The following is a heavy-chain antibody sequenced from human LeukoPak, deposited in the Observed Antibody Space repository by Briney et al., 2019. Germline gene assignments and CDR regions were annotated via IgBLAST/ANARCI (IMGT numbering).Heavy chain of an antibody. CDR2: ISSSSSYI. CDR3: ARGASGPISPGAFDI. Sequence: GGSLRLSCAASGFTFSSYSMNWVRQAPGKGLEWVSSISSSSSYIYYADSVKGRFTISRDNAKNSLCLQMNSLRAEDTAVYYCARGASGPISPGAFDIWGQGTMVTVSS. D-gene: IGHD3-3*01. CDR1: GFTFSSYS. J-gene: IGHJ3*02. V-gene: IGHV3-21*01.